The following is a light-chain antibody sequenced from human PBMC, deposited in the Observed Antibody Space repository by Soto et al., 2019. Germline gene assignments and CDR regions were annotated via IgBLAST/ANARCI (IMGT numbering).Light chain of an antibody. CDR3: QRYNDFQYI. V-gene: IGKV3-15*01. J-gene: IGKJ2*01. CDR1: HSVNSH. CDR2: GAS. Sequence: MMMTQSPATLSVSPGERVTLSCRTSHSVNSHVAWYQQKPGQAPRLLLYGASTRATGIPVRFSGSGFGTEFTLTISSLQSEDFAVYYCQRYNDFQYIFGQGTRLEMK.